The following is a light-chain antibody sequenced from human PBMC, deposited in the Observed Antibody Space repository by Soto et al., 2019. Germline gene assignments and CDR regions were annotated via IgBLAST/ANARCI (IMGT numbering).Light chain of an antibody. CDR3: QQYNNWPPRT. CDR2: GAS. Sequence: EIVMTQSPATLSVSPGESATLSCRASQSVRSNLAWYQQKPGQAPRLLVYGASTRATGIADRFSGSGSGTEFTLTISRLQSEDFAVYSCQQYNNWPPRTFGQGTKVDIK. V-gene: IGKV3-15*01. J-gene: IGKJ1*01. CDR1: QSVRSN.